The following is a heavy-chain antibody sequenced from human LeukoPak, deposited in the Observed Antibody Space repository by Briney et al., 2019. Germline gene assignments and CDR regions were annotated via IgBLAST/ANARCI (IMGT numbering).Heavy chain of an antibody. CDR2: INHSGST. V-gene: IGHV4-34*01. D-gene: IGHD3-22*01. J-gene: IGHJ6*03. Sequence: SETLSLTCAVYGGSFSGYYWSWIRQPPGKGLEWIGEINHSGSTNYNPSLKSRVTISVDTSRNQFSLKLSSVTAADTAVYYCARRGYYYDSSGYPSYCYYYYMDVWGKGTTVTISS. CDR1: GGSFSGYY. CDR3: ARRGYYYDSSGYPSYCYYYYMDV.